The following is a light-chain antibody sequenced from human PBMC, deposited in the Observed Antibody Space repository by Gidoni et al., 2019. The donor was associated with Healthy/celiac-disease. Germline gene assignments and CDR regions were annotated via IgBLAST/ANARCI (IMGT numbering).Light chain of an antibody. Sequence: TLSCRASQSVSSSYLALYQQKPGQAPRLLIYGASSRATGIPDRFSGSGSGQDFTLTISRLEPDDVAGYYCQQYGSSPYTFGQGTKLEIK. CDR1: QSVSSSY. CDR3: QQYGSSPYT. CDR2: GAS. V-gene: IGKV3-20*01. J-gene: IGKJ2*01.